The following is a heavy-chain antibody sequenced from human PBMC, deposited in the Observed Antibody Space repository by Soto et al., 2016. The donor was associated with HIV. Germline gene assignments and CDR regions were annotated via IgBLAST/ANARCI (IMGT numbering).Heavy chain of an antibody. CDR3: ARLRNYWYFDL. CDR1: GFTVSNNY. J-gene: IGHJ2*01. CDR2: MYSGGTT. V-gene: IGHV3-53*02. D-gene: IGHD4-17*01. Sequence: EVQLVETGGGLIQPGESLRLSCEASGFTVSNNYMSWVRQAPGKGLEWVSVMYSGGTTFYADSVKDRFTISRDNSKNTLFLQMGSLRAEDTAVYYCARLRNYWYFDLVGPWPPWSLSPQ.